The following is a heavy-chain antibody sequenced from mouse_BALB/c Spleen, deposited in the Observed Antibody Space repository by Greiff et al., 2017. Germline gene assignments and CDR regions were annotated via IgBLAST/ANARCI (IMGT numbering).Heavy chain of an antibody. V-gene: IGHV2-6-7*01. J-gene: IGHJ4*01. CDR2: IWGDGST. CDR3: ARGWGSSYEGLYYAMDY. CDR1: GFSLTGYG. Sequence: VQVVESGPGLVAPSQSLSITCTVSGFSLTGYGVNWVRQPPGKGLEWLGMIWGDGSTDYNSALKSRLSISKDNSKSQVFLKMNSLQTDDTARYYCARGWGSSYEGLYYAMDYWGQGTSVTVSS. D-gene: IGHD1-1*01.